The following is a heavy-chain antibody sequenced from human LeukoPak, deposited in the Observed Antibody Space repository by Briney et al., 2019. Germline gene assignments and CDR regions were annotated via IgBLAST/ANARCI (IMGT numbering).Heavy chain of an antibody. CDR2: IYYSGTT. Sequence: SEALSLTCTVSGGSINSRTYYWGWIRQPPGKRLEWIGTIYYSGTTYYNPSLKSRVTISLDTSKNQFSLRLSSVTAADTAIYYCARDFSSSSTVYYYYYMDVWGKGTTVTVSS. V-gene: IGHV4-39*07. J-gene: IGHJ6*03. CDR1: GGSINSRTYY. CDR3: ARDFSSSSTVYYYYYMDV. D-gene: IGHD6-6*01.